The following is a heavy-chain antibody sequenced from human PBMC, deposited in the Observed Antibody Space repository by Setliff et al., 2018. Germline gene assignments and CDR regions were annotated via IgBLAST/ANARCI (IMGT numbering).Heavy chain of an antibody. CDR3: ARHRAEDYYGSGTIIWGWFDP. D-gene: IGHD3-10*01. CDR1: GGSITDRNW. V-gene: IGHV4-4*02. CDR2: IYHSGST. J-gene: IGHJ5*02. Sequence: SETLSLTCALSGGSITDRNWWNWVRQPTGKGLEWIGSIYHSGSTYYNPSLKSRVTISVDTSKNQFSLKLSSVTAADTAVYYCARHRAEDYYGSGTIIWGWFDPWGQGTLVTVSS.